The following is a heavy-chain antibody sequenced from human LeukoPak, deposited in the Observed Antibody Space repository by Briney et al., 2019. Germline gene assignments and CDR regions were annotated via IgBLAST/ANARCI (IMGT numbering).Heavy chain of an antibody. CDR1: GFTFSSYS. V-gene: IGHV3-21*01. CDR2: ISSSSSYI. J-gene: IGHJ6*03. Sequence: PGGSLRLSCAASGFTFSSYSMNWVRQAPGKGLEWVSSISSSSSYIYYADSVKGRFTISRDNAKNSLYLQMNSLRAEDTAVYYCARDYGVPAASRYYYYMDVWGKGTTVTVSS. D-gene: IGHD2-2*01. CDR3: ARDYGVPAASRYYYYMDV.